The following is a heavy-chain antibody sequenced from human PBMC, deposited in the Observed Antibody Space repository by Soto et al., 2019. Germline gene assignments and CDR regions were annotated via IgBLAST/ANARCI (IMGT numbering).Heavy chain of an antibody. CDR2: IYYSGST. Sequence: SETLSLTCTVSGGSISSYYWSWIRQPPGKGLEWIGYIYYSGSTNYNPSLKSRVTISVDTSKNQFSLKLSSVTAADTAVYYCARHYYDFWSGYYSFDYGGQGTRVTVSS. CDR1: GGSISSYY. J-gene: IGHJ4*02. V-gene: IGHV4-59*08. D-gene: IGHD3-3*01. CDR3: ARHYYDFWSGYYSFDY.